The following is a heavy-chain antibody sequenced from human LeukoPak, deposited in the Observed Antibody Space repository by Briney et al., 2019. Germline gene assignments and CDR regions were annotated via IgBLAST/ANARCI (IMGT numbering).Heavy chain of an antibody. V-gene: IGHV4-39*01. D-gene: IGHD4-11*01. Sequence: SETLSLTCIVSGDSISSSSYYWGWIRQPPGKGLEWIGEINHSDSTYYNPSLKSRVAISVDTSKNQFSLKLNSVTAADTAVYYCAGIPDDYSNYGWFDPWGQGTLVTVSS. J-gene: IGHJ5*02. CDR2: INHSDST. CDR3: AGIPDDYSNYGWFDP. CDR1: GDSISSSSYY.